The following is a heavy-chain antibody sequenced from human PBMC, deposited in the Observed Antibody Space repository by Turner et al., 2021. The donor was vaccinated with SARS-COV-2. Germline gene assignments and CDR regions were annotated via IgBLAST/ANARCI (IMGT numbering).Heavy chain of an antibody. CDR2: IYYRGST. V-gene: IGHV4-30-4*01. Sequence: QVQLQESGPGLVKPSQTLSLTCTVSGGSISSGDYYWSWIRQPPGKGLEWIGYIYYRGSTYYNPSLKSRVTISVDTSKNQFSLKLSSVTAADTAVYYWAREVFRMGTWFDPWGQGTLVTVSS. CDR3: AREVFRMGTWFDP. J-gene: IGHJ5*02. D-gene: IGHD7-27*01. CDR1: GGSISSGDYY.